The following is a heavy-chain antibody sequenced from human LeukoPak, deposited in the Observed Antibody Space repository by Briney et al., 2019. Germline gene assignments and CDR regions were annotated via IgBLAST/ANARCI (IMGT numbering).Heavy chain of an antibody. D-gene: IGHD2-2*01. CDR1: GFTFSNAW. CDR3: TTDPLRYCSSTSCIDY. V-gene: IGHV3-15*01. CDR2: IKSKTDGGTT. Sequence: RGSLRLSCAASGFTFSNAWTSWVRQAPGKGLEWVGRIKSKTDGGTTDYAAPVKGRFTISRDDSKNTLYLQMNSLKTEDTAVYYCTTDPLRYCSSTSCIDYWGQGTLVTVSS. J-gene: IGHJ4*02.